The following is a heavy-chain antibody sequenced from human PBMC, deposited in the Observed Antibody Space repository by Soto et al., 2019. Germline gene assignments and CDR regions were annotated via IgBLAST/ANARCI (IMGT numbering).Heavy chain of an antibody. V-gene: IGHV3-15*07. CDR2: IQSKAGGGAT. Sequence: EVQLVDSGGDLVKPGGSLRLSCAASGFTFSNAWMNWVRQAPGKGLEWVGRIQSKAGGGATEFAAPVKGRFAISRDDSKHTLYLKMNSLKTEDTAVYYCNTVSSGKFDYWGQGTLGTVSS. CDR3: NTVSSGKFDY. CDR1: GFTFSNAW. J-gene: IGHJ4*02. D-gene: IGHD3-22*01.